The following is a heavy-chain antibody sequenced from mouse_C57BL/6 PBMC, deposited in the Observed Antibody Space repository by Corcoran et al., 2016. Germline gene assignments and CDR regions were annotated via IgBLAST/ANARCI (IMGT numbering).Heavy chain of an antibody. Sequence: QVQLQQSGAELVKPGASVKISCKASGYAFSSYWMNWVKQRPGKGLEWIGQIYPGDGDTNYNGKFKGKATLTADKSSSTAYMQLSSLTSEDSAVYFCARAENGYYWFAYWGQGTLVTVSA. D-gene: IGHD2-3*01. CDR3: ARAENGYYWFAY. CDR1: GYAFSSYW. CDR2: IYPGDGDT. J-gene: IGHJ3*01. V-gene: IGHV1-80*01.